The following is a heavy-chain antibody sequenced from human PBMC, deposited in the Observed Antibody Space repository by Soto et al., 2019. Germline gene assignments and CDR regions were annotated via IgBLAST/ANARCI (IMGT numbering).Heavy chain of an antibody. D-gene: IGHD2-2*01. CDR2: IYYSGST. J-gene: IGHJ5*02. CDR1: GGSISSGDYY. Sequence: PSETLSLTCTVSGGSISSGDYYWSWIRQPPGKGLEWIGYIYYSGSTYYNPSLKSRVTISVDTSKNQFSLKLSSVTAADTAVYYCDRHALLGYCSSTSCRQYNWFDPWGQGTLVTVSS. CDR3: DRHALLGYCSSTSCRQYNWFDP. V-gene: IGHV4-30-4*01.